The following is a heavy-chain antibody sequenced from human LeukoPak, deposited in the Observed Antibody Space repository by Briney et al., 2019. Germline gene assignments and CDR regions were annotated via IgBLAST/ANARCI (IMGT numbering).Heavy chain of an antibody. V-gene: IGHV3-7*01. J-gene: IGHJ4*02. CDR3: AAGAGWLIDW. CDR2: IEKDGSEI. D-gene: IGHD6-19*01. CDR1: GFTFSNYW. Sequence: GGSLRLSCAASGFTFSNYWMNWDRQAPGNGMEWVAIIEKDGSEILYVDSVKGRFTISRDDAKNSLYLQMNSLRAEDTAVYYCAAGAGWLIDWWGQGTLVTVSS.